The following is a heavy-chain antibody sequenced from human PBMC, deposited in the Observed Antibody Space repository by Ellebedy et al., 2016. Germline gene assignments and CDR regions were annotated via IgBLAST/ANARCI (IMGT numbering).Heavy chain of an antibody. V-gene: IGHV4-4*02. CDR2: ISRGGST. D-gene: IGHD3-22*01. J-gene: IGHJ4*02. CDR1: GGSISVKYW. Sequence: SETLSLTXTVSGGSISVKYWWSWVRQIPEKGLEWIGEISRGGSTNYSPSLKSRLTMSIDKSENQFSLKLTSVTAADTAIYYCASIYYDTSGYYYVPRFDFWGQGMLVTVSS. CDR3: ASIYYDTSGYYYVPRFDF.